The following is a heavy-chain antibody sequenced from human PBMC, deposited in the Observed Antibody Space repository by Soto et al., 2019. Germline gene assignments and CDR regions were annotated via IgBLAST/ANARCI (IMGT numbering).Heavy chain of an antibody. Sequence: EVQLVESGGGLVQPGGSLRLSCAASGFTFINYWMTWARQAPGKGLEWVANIKQDGSTKYYVDSVRGCFTISRDNARNSLYLQINSLRAEDTAIYFCARIGYSSSSFDYWGQGTLVTVSS. D-gene: IGHD6-6*01. J-gene: IGHJ4*02. V-gene: IGHV3-7*01. CDR1: GFTFINYW. CDR2: IKQDGSTK. CDR3: ARIGYSSSSFDY.